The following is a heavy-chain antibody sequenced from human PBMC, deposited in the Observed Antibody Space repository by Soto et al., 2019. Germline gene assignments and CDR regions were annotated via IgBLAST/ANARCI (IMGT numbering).Heavy chain of an antibody. J-gene: IGHJ3*02. Sequence: GGSLRLSCAASGFTFDDYGMSWVRQAPGKGLEWVSGINWNGGSTGYADSVKGRFTISRENAENSLYLQMNSLRAGDTAVYYCAREGSTLDAFDIWGQGTMVTVSS. CDR3: AREGSTLDAFDI. CDR1: GFTFDDYG. CDR2: INWNGGST. D-gene: IGHD3-10*01. V-gene: IGHV3-20*04.